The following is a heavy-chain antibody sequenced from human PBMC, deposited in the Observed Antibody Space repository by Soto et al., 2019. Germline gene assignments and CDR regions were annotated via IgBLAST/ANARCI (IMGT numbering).Heavy chain of an antibody. V-gene: IGHV3-23*01. CDR3: AKAMVFDWSEYFDY. D-gene: IGHD3-9*01. Sequence: PRVSLRLPCPASAFTFSSYAMSWVRQASGKGLEWLSAISGSAGTTYFAHPFKCRFTISIDNSKNTLYLQMSSLRAEDTAVYYCAKAMVFDWSEYFDYWGPGTLVPVSS. CDR1: AFTFSSYA. J-gene: IGHJ4*02. CDR2: ISGSAGTT.